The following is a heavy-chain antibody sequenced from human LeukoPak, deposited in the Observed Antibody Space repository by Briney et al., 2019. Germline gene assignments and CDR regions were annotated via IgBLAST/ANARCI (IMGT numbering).Heavy chain of an antibody. CDR3: AKPIRVGATTLRGYFDY. CDR2: INSDGSST. V-gene: IGHV3-74*01. CDR1: GFTFSSYW. Sequence: PGGSLRLSCAASGFTFSSYWMHWVRQAPGKGLVWVSRINSDGSSTSYADSVKGRFTISRDNAKNTLYLQMNSLRAEDTAVYYCAKPIRVGATTLRGYFDYWGQGTLVTVSS. J-gene: IGHJ4*02. D-gene: IGHD1-26*01.